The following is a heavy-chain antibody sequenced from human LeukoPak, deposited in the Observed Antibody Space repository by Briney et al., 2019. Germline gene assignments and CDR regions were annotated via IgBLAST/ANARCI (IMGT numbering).Heavy chain of an antibody. V-gene: IGHV4-30-4*01. D-gene: IGHD2-15*01. CDR3: AKGDATYCSRGICYERPYYFDH. Sequence: SETLSLTCTVSGGSIDSGAYYWTWIRQPPGKGLEYIGYVYYTGSTYYNPSLKSRLTMSLDSSKNQFSLSLSSVTAADTAVYYCAKGDATYCSRGICYERPYYFDHWGQGTLVTVSS. CDR1: GGSIDSGAYY. CDR2: VYYTGST. J-gene: IGHJ4*02.